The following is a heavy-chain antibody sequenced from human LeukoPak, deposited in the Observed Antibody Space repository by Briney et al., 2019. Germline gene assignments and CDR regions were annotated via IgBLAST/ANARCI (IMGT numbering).Heavy chain of an antibody. CDR2: LSDSGVYT. J-gene: IGHJ4*02. V-gene: IGHV3-23*01. D-gene: IGHD1-20*01. CDR1: GFTFSNYA. Sequence: QAGGSLRLSCAASGFTFSNYAMTWVRQAPGKGLEWVSILSDSGVYTYYADSVKGRFTISRDNAKNSLYLQMNSLRAEDTAVYYCARLLVYNSGGEAFDHWGQGTLVTVSS. CDR3: ARLLVYNSGGEAFDH.